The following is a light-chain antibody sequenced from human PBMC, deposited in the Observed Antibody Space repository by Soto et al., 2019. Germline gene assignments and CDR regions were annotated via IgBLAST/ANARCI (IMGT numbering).Light chain of an antibody. CDR1: QSINSN. CDR2: GTS. Sequence: EIVMTQSPATLSVSPGERVTLSCRASQSINSNLAWYQQKPGQAPSLLMYGTSTRATGIPARFSGSGSGTEFTLTISSLQSEDFAVYYCQQYNTWSSITFGQGTRLEIK. CDR3: QQYNTWSSIT. V-gene: IGKV3-15*01. J-gene: IGKJ5*01.